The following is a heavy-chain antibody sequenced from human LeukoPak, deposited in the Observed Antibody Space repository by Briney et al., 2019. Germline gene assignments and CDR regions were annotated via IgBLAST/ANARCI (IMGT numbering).Heavy chain of an antibody. D-gene: IGHD2-21*02. CDR2: IRSKAYGGTT. Sequence: GGSLRLSCAASAFTFSSYWMSWVRQAPGKGLEWVGFIRSKAYGGTTEYAASVKGRFTISRDDSKSIAYLQMNSLKTEDTAVYYCTRDYSHIVVVTVAFDIWGQGTMVTVSS. J-gene: IGHJ3*02. V-gene: IGHV3-49*04. CDR1: AFTFSSYW. CDR3: TRDYSHIVVVTVAFDI.